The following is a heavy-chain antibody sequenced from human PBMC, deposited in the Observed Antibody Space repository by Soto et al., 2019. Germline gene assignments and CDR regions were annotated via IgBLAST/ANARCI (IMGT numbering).Heavy chain of an antibody. CDR3: ARTYDDSGPNSWGYGFDI. J-gene: IGHJ3*02. CDR1: GGSISSGDYY. V-gene: IGHV4-61*08. Sequence: SETLSFTCTVSGGSISSGDYYWSWIRQPPGKGLGWIGYIYNSVSTSHHPSLTRRVTIAVATPKSQVSLKLSSVTAADTAVYYCARTYDDSGPNSWGYGFDIWGQGTMVTVSS. D-gene: IGHD3-16*01. CDR2: IYNSVST.